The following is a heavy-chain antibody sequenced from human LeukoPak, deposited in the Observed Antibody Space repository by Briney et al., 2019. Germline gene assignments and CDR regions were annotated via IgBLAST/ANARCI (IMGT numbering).Heavy chain of an antibody. Sequence: ASVKVSCKASGYTFTSYGISWVRQAPGQGLEWMGWISAYNGNTNYAQKLQGRVTMTTDTSTSTAYMELRSLRSDDTAVYYCASGPPGEYYYYYYGMDVWGQGTTVTVSS. D-gene: IGHD1-14*01. CDR2: ISAYNGNT. CDR3: ASGPPGEYYYYYYGMDV. CDR1: GYTFTSYG. J-gene: IGHJ6*02. V-gene: IGHV1-18*01.